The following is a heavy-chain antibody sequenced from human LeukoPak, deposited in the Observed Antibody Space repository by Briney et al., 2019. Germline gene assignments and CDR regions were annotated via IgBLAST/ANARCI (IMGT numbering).Heavy chain of an antibody. CDR2: ISSSSSTI. CDR3: ARDTPLWFGDSFGFDY. D-gene: IGHD3-10*01. Sequence: PGGSLRLSCAASGFTFSSYSMNWVRQAPGKGLEWVSYISSSSSTIYYADSVKGRFTISRDNAKNSLYLQMNGLRAEDTAVYYCARDTPLWFGDSFGFDYWGQGTLVAVSS. V-gene: IGHV3-48*01. J-gene: IGHJ4*02. CDR1: GFTFSSYS.